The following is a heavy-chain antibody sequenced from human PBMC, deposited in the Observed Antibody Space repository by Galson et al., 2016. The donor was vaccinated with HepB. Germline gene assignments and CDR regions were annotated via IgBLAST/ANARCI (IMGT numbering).Heavy chain of an antibody. CDR1: GYGFTSYW. Sequence: QSGAEVKRPGESLRISCKGSGYGFTSYWIAWVRQVPGKGLEWMGKIDPSDSYTTYSPSFQGHVTMSADKSVNSVYLQWSSLEPSDTATYYCARRRARPMGNVLVVPIANGMDAWGRGTTVIVSS. V-gene: IGHV5-10-1*01. D-gene: IGHD2-2*01. CDR3: ARRRARPMGNVLVVPIANGMDA. CDR2: IDPSDSYT. J-gene: IGHJ6*02.